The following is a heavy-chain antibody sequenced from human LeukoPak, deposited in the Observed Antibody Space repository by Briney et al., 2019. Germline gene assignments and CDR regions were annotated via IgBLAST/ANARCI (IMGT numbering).Heavy chain of an antibody. CDR1: GGTFSSYA. CDR2: IIPIFGTA. CDR3: ARGSYYDFWSAYFDY. D-gene: IGHD3-3*01. Sequence: ASVKVSCKASGGTFSSYAISWVRQAPGQGLEWMGGIIPIFGTANYAQKFQGRVTITTDESTSTAYMELSSLRSEDTAVYYCARGSYYDFWSAYFDYWGQGTLVTVSS. V-gene: IGHV1-69*05. J-gene: IGHJ4*02.